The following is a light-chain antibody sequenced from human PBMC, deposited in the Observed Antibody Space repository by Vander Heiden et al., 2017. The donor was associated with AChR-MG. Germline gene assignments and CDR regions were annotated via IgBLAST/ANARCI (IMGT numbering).Light chain of an antibody. CDR2: GAS. Sequence: EIVMTQSPGTLSVSPGERATLSCRASQSVGNRVAWYRQELGQAPRLLIYGASTRATGIPARFSGSGSGTDFTLTISSLQSEDFAVYFCQQYSDWPPWTFGQGTKVEVK. V-gene: IGKV3-15*01. CDR3: QQYSDWPPWT. J-gene: IGKJ1*01. CDR1: QSVGNR.